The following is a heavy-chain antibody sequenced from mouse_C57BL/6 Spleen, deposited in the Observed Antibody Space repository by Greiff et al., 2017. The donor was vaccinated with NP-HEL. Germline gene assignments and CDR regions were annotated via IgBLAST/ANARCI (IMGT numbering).Heavy chain of an antibody. CDR2: ISDGGSYT. V-gene: IGHV5-4*01. CDR3: ARERYYGSSPSYAMDY. Sequence: EVQGVESGGGLVKPGGSLKLSCAASGFTFSSYAMSWVRQTPEKRLEWVATISDGGSYTYYPDNVKGRFTISRDNAKNNLYLQMSHLKSEDTAMYYCARERYYGSSPSYAMDYWGQGTSVTVSS. D-gene: IGHD1-1*01. J-gene: IGHJ4*01. CDR1: GFTFSSYA.